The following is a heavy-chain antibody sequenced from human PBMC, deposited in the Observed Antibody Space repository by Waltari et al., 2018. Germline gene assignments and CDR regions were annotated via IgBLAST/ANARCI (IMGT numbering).Heavy chain of an antibody. CDR3: ARDCLYYDGSGSPNWFDP. J-gene: IGHJ5*02. Sequence: VQLQESGPGLVKPSQSLSLTCTVSGVLISSGSYYWRWMRQPAGRGLEWIGRSYTSGSTNYDPSLKSRVTISVDTSKNQVSLELSCVTAEDTAVYYCARDCLYYDGSGSPNWFDPWGQGTLVTVSS. CDR2: SYTSGST. V-gene: IGHV4-61*02. CDR1: GVLISSGSYY. D-gene: IGHD3-10*01.